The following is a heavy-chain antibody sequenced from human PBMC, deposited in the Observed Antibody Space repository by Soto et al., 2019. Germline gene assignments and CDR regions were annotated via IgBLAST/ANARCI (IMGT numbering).Heavy chain of an antibody. CDR3: ARQGSSGSYYYYYYGMDV. CDR2: IYPGDSDT. D-gene: IGHD6-19*01. J-gene: IGHJ6*02. V-gene: IGHV5-51*01. Sequence: ASVKVSCKASGYTFTSYWIGWVRQMPGKGLEWMGIIYPGDSDTRYSPSFQGQVTISADKSISTAYLQWSSLKASDTAMYYCARQGSSGSYYYYYYGMDVWGQGTTVTVSS. CDR1: GYTFTSYW.